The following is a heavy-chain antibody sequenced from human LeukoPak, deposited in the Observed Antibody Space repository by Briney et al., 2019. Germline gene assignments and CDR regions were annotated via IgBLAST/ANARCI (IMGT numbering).Heavy chain of an antibody. CDR3: ASLYGDYAASDY. D-gene: IGHD4-17*01. J-gene: IGHJ4*02. Sequence: GASVKVSCKASGYSFTVYYMHWVRQAPGQGLEWMGWINPNSGGTNYAQKFLGRVTMTRDTSISTAYMELSRLRSDDTAVYYCASLYGDYAASDYWGQGTLVTVSS. CDR2: INPNSGGT. CDR1: GYSFTVYY. V-gene: IGHV1-2*02.